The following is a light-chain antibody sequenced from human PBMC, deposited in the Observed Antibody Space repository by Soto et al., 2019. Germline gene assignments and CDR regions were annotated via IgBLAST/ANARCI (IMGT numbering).Light chain of an antibody. CDR1: QSVSNN. Sequence: EIVMTQSPATLSASPGERATLSCRASQSVSNNLAWYHQKPGQAPRLLIYGASTRATGIPARFSGSGSGTEFTLTISSLQPEDFAVYYCQQYGSSPPYTFGQGTKLEIK. J-gene: IGKJ2*01. CDR2: GAS. V-gene: IGKV3-15*01. CDR3: QQYGSSPPYT.